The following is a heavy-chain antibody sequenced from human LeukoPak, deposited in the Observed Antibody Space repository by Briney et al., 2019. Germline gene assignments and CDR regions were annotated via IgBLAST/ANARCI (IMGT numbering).Heavy chain of an antibody. CDR3: ARDETAGRGWLFVY. Sequence: GGSLRLSCAALGVTFPSYSMNWVRQAPGKGLEWVSYISYSSSTIYYADSVKGRFTISRDNAKNSLYLQMNSLRDEDTTAYLCARDETAGRGWLFVYWGQGTLVTVSS. CDR2: ISYSSSTI. D-gene: IGHD3-22*01. V-gene: IGHV3-48*02. J-gene: IGHJ4*02. CDR1: GVTFPSYS.